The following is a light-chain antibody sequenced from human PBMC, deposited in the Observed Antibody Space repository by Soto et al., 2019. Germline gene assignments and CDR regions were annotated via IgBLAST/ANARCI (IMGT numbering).Light chain of an antibody. CDR3: QKYNSAHLT. V-gene: IGKV1-27*01. J-gene: IGKJ4*01. CDR2: ATS. Sequence: DVQMTQSPSSLSAFVGDRVTITCRPSQGIAPYLAWFQQKPGKVPKLLIYATSTLQSGGPSRFSGSGSGTDFTLTINSLQPEDVGTYYCQKYNSAHLTFGGGTKVDIK. CDR1: QGIAPY.